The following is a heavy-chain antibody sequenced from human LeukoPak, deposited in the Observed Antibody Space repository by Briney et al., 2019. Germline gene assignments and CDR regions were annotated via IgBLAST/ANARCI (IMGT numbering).Heavy chain of an antibody. V-gene: IGHV3-7*05. CDR3: AANGGPFDY. CDR1: GFTFSSYW. J-gene: IGHJ4*02. D-gene: IGHD4-23*01. CDR2: IKQDGSEK. Sequence: PGGSLRLSCAASGFTFSSYWMSWVRQAPGKGLEWVANIKQDGSEKYYGDSVKGRFTISRDNAKNSVYLQMNRLRVEDTAVYYCAANGGPFDYWGQGTLVTVSS.